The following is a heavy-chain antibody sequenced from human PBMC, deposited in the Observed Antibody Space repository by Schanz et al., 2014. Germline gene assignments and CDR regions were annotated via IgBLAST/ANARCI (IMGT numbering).Heavy chain of an antibody. D-gene: IGHD6-19*01. CDR2: ISNSGTYT. V-gene: IGHV3-48*02. CDR1: GFTFNFYG. Sequence: EAQLLESGGGLVQPGGSLRLSCAASGFTFNFYGIHWVRQAPGKGLEWISYISNSGTYTKYADSVKGRFVISRDNARSSLYLQMSSLRDGDTAVYYCASVIMVAGNHRDGRDVWGQGTTXIVSS. CDR3: ASVIMVAGNHRDGRDV. J-gene: IGHJ6*02.